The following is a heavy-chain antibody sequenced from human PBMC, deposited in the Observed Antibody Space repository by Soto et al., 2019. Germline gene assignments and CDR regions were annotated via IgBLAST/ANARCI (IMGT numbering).Heavy chain of an antibody. Sequence: QVQLVQSGAEWKKPGSSVKVSCKASGGTFSSYAISWVRQAPGQGLEWMGGIIPIFGTANYAQKCQGSVTITANESTSTAYMKLSSMRSEHTAVYYCSREQDSSPVDRGQGTLVTVTS. CDR1: GGTFSSYA. J-gene: IGHJ4*02. CDR2: IIPIFGTA. D-gene: IGHD6-13*01. V-gene: IGHV1-69*01. CDR3: SREQDSSPVD.